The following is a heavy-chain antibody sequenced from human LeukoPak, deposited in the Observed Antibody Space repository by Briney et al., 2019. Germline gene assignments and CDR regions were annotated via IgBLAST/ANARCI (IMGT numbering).Heavy chain of an antibody. CDR3: ARGAPSTAVAGTGDY. V-gene: IGHV1-69*04. J-gene: IGHJ4*02. CDR1: GGTFSSYA. CDR2: IIPILGIA. Sequence: SVKVSCKASGGTFSSYAISWVRQAPGQGLEWMGRIIPILGIANYAQKFQGRVTMTTDTSTSTAYMELRSLRSDDTAVYYCARGAPSTAVAGTGDYWGQGTLVTVSS. D-gene: IGHD6-19*01.